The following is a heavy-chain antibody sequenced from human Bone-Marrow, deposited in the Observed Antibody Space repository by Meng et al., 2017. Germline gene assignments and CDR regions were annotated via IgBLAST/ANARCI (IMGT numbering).Heavy chain of an antibody. CDR2: INTDASIT. CDR1: GFTFSSYN. Sequence: GGSLRLSCAASGFTFSSYNMHWVRQTPGEGLVWVSRINTDASITTYADSVKGRFTISRDDAKNSLYLQMNSLRAEDTAVYYCAREQYSSSWFRRARENNWFDPWGQGTLVTVSS. CDR3: AREQYSSSWFRRARENNWFDP. J-gene: IGHJ5*02. V-gene: IGHV3-74*03. D-gene: IGHD6-13*01.